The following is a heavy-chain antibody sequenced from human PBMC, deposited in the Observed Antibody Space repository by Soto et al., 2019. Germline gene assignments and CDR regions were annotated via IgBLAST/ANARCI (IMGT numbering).Heavy chain of an antibody. D-gene: IGHD3-16*02. CDR3: AKDHPTYYDYVWGSYRQGYFDY. V-gene: IGHV3-23*01. CDR2: ISGSGGST. CDR1: GFTFSSYA. J-gene: IGHJ4*02. Sequence: GSLRLSCAASGFTFSSYAMSWVRQAPGKGLEWVSAISGSGGSTYYADSVKGRFTISRDNSKNTLYLQMNSLRAEDTAVYYCAKDHPTYYDYVWGSYRQGYFDYWGQGTLVTVSS.